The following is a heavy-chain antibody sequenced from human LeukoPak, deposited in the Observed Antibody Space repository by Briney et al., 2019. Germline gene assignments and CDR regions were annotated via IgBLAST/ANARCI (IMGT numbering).Heavy chain of an antibody. CDR1: GGTFSSYA. CDR2: IIPIFGTA. V-gene: IGHV1-69*05. Sequence: SVKVSCKASGGTFSSYAISWVRQAPGQGLEWMGGIIPIFGTANYAQKFQGRVTITTDESTSTAYMELSSLRSEDTAVYYCARDYGLGSSGNYFDYWGQGTLVTVSS. J-gene: IGHJ4*02. CDR3: ARDYGLGSSGNYFDY. D-gene: IGHD6-6*01.